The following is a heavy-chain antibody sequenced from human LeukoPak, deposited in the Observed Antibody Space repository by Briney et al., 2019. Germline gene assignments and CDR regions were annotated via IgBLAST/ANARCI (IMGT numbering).Heavy chain of an antibody. Sequence: GESLKNSCKGSGYSFTSYWIGWVRQMPGKGLEWMGIIYPGDSDTRYSPSFQGQVTISADKSISTAYLQWSSLKASDTAMYYCARLLGTTGTTYYYYYYMDVWGKGTTVTVSS. CDR1: GYSFTSYW. CDR3: ARLLGTTGTTYYYYYYMDV. D-gene: IGHD1-1*01. V-gene: IGHV5-51*01. CDR2: IYPGDSDT. J-gene: IGHJ6*03.